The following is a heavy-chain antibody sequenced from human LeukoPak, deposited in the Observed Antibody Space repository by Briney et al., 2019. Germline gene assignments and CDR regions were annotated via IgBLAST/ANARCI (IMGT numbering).Heavy chain of an antibody. CDR3: ARSCRILDIVATIRARLGGNGFDI. CDR2: IYHSGST. V-gene: IGHV4-4*07. D-gene: IGHD5-12*01. J-gene: IGHJ3*02. Sequence: SETLSLTCTVSDGSMSSYYWSWIRQPAGKGLEWIGSIYHSGSTYYNPSLKSRVTIAVETSKNQFSLKLSSVTAADKAVYYCARSCRILDIVATIRARLGGNGFDIWGQGTMVTVSS. CDR1: DGSMSSYY.